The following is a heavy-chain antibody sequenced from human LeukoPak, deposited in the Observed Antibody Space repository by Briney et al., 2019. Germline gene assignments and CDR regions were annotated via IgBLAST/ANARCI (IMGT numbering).Heavy chain of an antibody. J-gene: IGHJ4*02. Sequence: ASVKVSCKASGGTFSSYAISWVRQAPGQGLEWMGGIIPIFGTANYAQKFQGRVTITADESTSTAYMELSNLRSEDTAVYYCARDYSPYCSSTSCPYFWGQGTLVTVSS. V-gene: IGHV1-69*13. CDR1: GGTFSSYA. D-gene: IGHD2-2*01. CDR3: ARDYSPYCSSTSCPYF. CDR2: IIPIFGTA.